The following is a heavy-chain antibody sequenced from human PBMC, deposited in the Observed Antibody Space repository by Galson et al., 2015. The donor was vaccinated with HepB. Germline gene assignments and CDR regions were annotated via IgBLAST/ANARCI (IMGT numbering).Heavy chain of an antibody. J-gene: IGHJ3*02. V-gene: IGHV4-30-2*01. Sequence: TLSLTCGVSGGSVKSGAYPWSWIRQPPGKGLEWIGHIDQRGSTDYNPALKSRVTISVDRSNNQFSLRLTSVTAADTAVYYCARGQDSSGFHCAFDIWGQGTMVTVSS. D-gene: IGHD3-22*01. CDR1: GGSVKSGAYP. CDR3: ARGQDSSGFHCAFDI. CDR2: IDQRGST.